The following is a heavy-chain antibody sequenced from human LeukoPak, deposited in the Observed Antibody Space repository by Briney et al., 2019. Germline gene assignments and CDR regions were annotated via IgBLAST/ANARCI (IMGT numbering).Heavy chain of an antibody. CDR3: ARHPNYDILTGSLDY. CDR1: GYSFTSYW. CDR2: IDPSDSYT. V-gene: IGHV5-10-1*01. Sequence: GESLKISCKGSGYSFTSYWISWVRQMPGKGLEWMGRIDPSDSYTNYSPSFQGHVTISADKSISTAYLQWSSLKASDTAMYCCARHPNYDILTGSLDYWGQGTLVTVSS. D-gene: IGHD3-9*01. J-gene: IGHJ4*02.